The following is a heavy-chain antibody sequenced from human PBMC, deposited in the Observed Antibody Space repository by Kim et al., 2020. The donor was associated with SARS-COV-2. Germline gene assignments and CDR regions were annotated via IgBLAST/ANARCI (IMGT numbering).Heavy chain of an antibody. D-gene: IGHD1-26*01. V-gene: IGHV3-48*02. CDR3: AREVGGSYSHFDY. CDR1: GFTFSSYS. J-gene: IGHJ4*02. Sequence: GGSLRLSCAASGFTFSSYSMNWVRQAPGKGLEWVSYISSSSTIYYADSVKGRFTISRDNAKNSLYLQMNSLRDEDTAVYYCAREVGGSYSHFDYWGQGTL. CDR2: ISSSSTI.